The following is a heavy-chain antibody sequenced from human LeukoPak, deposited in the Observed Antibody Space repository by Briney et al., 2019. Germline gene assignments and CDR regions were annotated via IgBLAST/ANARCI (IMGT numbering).Heavy chain of an antibody. D-gene: IGHD3-10*01. V-gene: IGHV4-4*07. CDR3: ARDRYYYGSGSYYNFDY. CDR1: GGSISSYY. CDR2: TYTSGST. J-gene: IGHJ4*02. Sequence: SETLSLTCTVSGGSISSYYWSWIRQPAGKGLEWIGRTYTSGSTNYNPSLKSRVTMSVDTSKNQFSLKLSSVTAADTAVYYCARDRYYYGSGSYYNFDYWGQGTLVTVSS.